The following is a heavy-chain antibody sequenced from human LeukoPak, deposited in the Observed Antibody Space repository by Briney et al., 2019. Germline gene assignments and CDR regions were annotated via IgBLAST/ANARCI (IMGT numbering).Heavy chain of an antibody. D-gene: IGHD5-12*01. J-gene: IGHJ6*03. V-gene: IGHV1-8*03. CDR3: ARGLGWLYYYYYMDV. Sequence: ASVKVSCKASGYTFTSYGISWVRQAPGQGLEWIGWMNPNSGNTGYAQQFQGRVTLTRNTSISTAYMELSSLRSEDTAVYFCARGLGWLYYYYYMDVWGKGTTVTVSS. CDR2: MNPNSGNT. CDR1: GYTFTSYG.